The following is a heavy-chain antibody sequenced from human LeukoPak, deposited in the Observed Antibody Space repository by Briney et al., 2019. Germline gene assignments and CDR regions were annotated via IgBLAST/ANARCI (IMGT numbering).Heavy chain of an antibody. D-gene: IGHD3-3*01. Sequence: SQTLSLTCAISGDSVSSNSAAWNWIRQSPSRGLEWLGRTYYRSKWYNDYAVSVKSRITINPDTSKNQFSLQLNSVTPEDTAVYYCARLREIPVFGVVTKSTSYFDYWAQGTLVTVSS. J-gene: IGHJ4*02. V-gene: IGHV6-1*01. CDR2: TYYRSKWYN. CDR3: ARLREIPVFGVVTKSTSYFDY. CDR1: GDSVSSNSAA.